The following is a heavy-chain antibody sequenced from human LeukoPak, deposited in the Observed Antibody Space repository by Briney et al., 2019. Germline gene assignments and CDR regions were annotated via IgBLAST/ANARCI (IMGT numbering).Heavy chain of an antibody. D-gene: IGHD6-6*01. CDR2: IWYDGSNK. J-gene: IGHJ6*03. CDR1: GFTVSSNY. CDR3: ARDSSSSYYYYYMDV. Sequence: GGSLRLSCAASGFTVSSNYMSWVRQAPGKGLEWVAVIWYDGSNKYYADSVKGRFTISRDNSKNTLYLQMNSLRAEDTAVYYCARDSSSSYYYYYMDVWGKGTTVTVSS. V-gene: IGHV3-33*08.